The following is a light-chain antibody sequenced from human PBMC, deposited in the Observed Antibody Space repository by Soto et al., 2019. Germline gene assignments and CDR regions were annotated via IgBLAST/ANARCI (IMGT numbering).Light chain of an antibody. CDR2: GAF. J-gene: IGKJ1*01. Sequence: EIVLTQSPGTLSFPPGEGGTFSCRASQSVSSNYLAWYQQKPGQAPRLLIYGAFKRATGIPDRFSGSGSGTDFTLTISRMEPEDFAVYCCQQYGSSPRTFGQGTKVDIK. CDR3: QQYGSSPRT. CDR1: QSVSSNY. V-gene: IGKV3-20*01.